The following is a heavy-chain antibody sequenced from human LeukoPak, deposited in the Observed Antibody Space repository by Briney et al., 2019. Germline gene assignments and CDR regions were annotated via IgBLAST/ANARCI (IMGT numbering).Heavy chain of an antibody. CDR3: ASPGSRYCSSTSCPHYYYYGMDV. CDR2: INHSGST. J-gene: IGHJ6*02. CDR1: GGSFSGYY. D-gene: IGHD2-2*01. Sequence: SETLSLTCAVYGGSFSGYYWSWIRQPPGKGLEWIGEINHSGSTYYNPSLKSRVTISVDTSKNQFSLKLSSVTAADTAVYYCASPGSRYCSSTSCPHYYYYGMDVWGQGTTVTVSS. V-gene: IGHV4-34*01.